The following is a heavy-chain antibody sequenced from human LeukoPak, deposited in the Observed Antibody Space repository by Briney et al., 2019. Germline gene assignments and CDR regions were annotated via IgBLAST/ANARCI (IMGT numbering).Heavy chain of an antibody. CDR1: GYTFTSYD. J-gene: IGHJ4*02. D-gene: IGHD3-10*01. Sequence: GASVKVSCKASGYTFTSYDINWVRQATGQGLEWMGWMNPNSGDTGYAQKFQGRVTMTRNTSISTAYMELSSLRSEDTAVYHCARTYYGSGSYYNVRDYWGQGTLVTVSS. CDR2: MNPNSGDT. CDR3: ARTYYGSGSYYNVRDY. V-gene: IGHV1-8*01.